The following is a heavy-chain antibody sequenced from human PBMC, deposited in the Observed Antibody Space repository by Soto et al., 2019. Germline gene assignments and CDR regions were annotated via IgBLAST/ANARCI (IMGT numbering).Heavy chain of an antibody. J-gene: IGHJ6*02. D-gene: IGHD2-15*01. CDR3: ARVGGKCSGGSCYSGSTDYYGMDV. CDR1: GGSFSGYY. CDR2: INHSGST. V-gene: IGHV4-34*01. Sequence: SQTLSLTCAVYGGSFSGYYWSWIRQPPGKGLEWIGEINHSGSTNYNPSLKSRVTISVDTSKNQFSLKLSSVTAADTAVYYCARVGGKCSGGSCYSGSTDYYGMDVWGQGTTVTVSS.